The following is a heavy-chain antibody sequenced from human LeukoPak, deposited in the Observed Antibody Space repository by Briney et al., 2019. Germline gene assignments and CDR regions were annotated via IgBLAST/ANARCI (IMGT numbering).Heavy chain of an antibody. CDR1: GGTFSSYA. V-gene: IGHV1-69*13. CDR3: ARPGNSGSSLYYFDY. J-gene: IGHJ4*02. D-gene: IGHD1-26*01. CDR2: VIPIFGTA. Sequence: ASVKVSCKASGGTFSSYAISWVRQAPGQGLEWMGGVIPIFGTANYAQKFQGRVTITADESTSTAYMELSSLRSEDTAVYYCARPGNSGSSLYYFDYWGQGTLVTVSS.